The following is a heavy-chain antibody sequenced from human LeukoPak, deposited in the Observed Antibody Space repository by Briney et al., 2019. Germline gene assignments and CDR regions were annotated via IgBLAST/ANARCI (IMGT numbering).Heavy chain of an antibody. CDR1: GFTFSTYA. J-gene: IGHJ6*03. CDR2: ISYDVSKT. V-gene: IGHV3-30*04. CDR3: ARDFSRGSYKGRDYYMDV. D-gene: IGHD1-26*01. Sequence: GGSLRLSCAASGFTFSTYAMHWVRQAPGKGVEWVAVISYDVSKTYYADSVKGRFTISRDNSKNTLYLQMNSLRAEDTAVYYCARDFSRGSYKGRDYYMDVWGKGTTVTVSS.